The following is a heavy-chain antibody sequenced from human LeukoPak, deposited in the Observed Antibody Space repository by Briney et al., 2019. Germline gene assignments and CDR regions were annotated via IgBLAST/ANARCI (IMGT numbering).Heavy chain of an antibody. CDR2: IYYSGST. CDR1: GGPISSSSYY. D-gene: IGHD1-26*01. Sequence: KASETLSLTCTVSGGPISSSSYYWGWIRQPPGKGLEWIGSIYYSGSTYYNPSLNSRVTISVDTSKNQFPLKLSSVTAADTAVYYCARRDGSQGWFDPWGQGTLVTVSS. J-gene: IGHJ5*02. V-gene: IGHV4-39*01. CDR3: ARRDGSQGWFDP.